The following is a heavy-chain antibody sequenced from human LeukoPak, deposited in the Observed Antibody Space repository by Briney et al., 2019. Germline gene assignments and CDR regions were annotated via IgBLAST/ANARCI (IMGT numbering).Heavy chain of an antibody. CDR1: GGSFSGYY. Sequence: SGTLSLTCAVYGGSFSGYYWSWIRQPPGKGLEWIGEINHSGSTNYNPSLKSRVTISVDTSKNQFSPKLSSVTAADTAVYYCARGRWAVAGTYFDYWGQGTLVTVSS. D-gene: IGHD6-19*01. V-gene: IGHV4-34*01. CDR2: INHSGST. J-gene: IGHJ4*02. CDR3: ARGRWAVAGTYFDY.